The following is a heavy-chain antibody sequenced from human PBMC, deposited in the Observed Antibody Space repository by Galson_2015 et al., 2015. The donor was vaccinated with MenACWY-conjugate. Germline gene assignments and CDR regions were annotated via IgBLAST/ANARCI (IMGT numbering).Heavy chain of an antibody. V-gene: IGHV3-74*01. CDR2: INSDGRST. CDR1: GFTFSTYW. Sequence: SLRLSCAASGFTFSTYWMHWVRQAPGKGLVWVSRINSDGRSTSYADSLKGRFTISRDNAKNTLYLQMNSLRAEDTAVYYCARLGWNYRTTSHFDSWGQGTLVTVSS. CDR3: ARLGWNYRTTSHFDS. J-gene: IGHJ4*02. D-gene: IGHD1-7*01.